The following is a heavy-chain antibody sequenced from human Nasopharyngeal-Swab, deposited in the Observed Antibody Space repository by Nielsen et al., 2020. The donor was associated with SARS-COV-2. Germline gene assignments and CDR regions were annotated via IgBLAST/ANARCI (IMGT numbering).Heavy chain of an antibody. CDR1: GFTFSSYA. Sequence: GESLKISCAASGFTFSSYAMNWVRQAPGKGLEWVSSISSSSYIYYADSVKGRFTISRDNAKNSLYLQMNSLRAEDTAVYYCARSGYDIYYYYYYYMDVWGKGTTVTVSS. CDR3: ARSGYDIYYYYYYYMDV. CDR2: ISSSSYI. J-gene: IGHJ6*03. D-gene: IGHD5-12*01. V-gene: IGHV3-21*01.